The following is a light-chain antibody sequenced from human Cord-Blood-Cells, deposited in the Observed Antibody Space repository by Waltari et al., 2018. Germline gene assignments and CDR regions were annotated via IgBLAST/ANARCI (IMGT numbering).Light chain of an antibody. V-gene: IGLV1-40*01. Sequence: QSVLTQPPSVSGAPGQRVTISCTGSSSNIGAGSDAHWYQQLPGTAPKLLIYGNSNRPSGVPDRFSGSKSGTSASLAITGLQAEDEADYYCQSYDSSLSGWVFGGGTKLTVL. CDR2: GNS. CDR3: QSYDSSLSGWV. J-gene: IGLJ3*02. CDR1: SSNIGAGSD.